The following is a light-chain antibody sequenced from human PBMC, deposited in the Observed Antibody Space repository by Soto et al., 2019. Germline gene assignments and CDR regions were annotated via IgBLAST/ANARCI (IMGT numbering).Light chain of an antibody. V-gene: IGLV1-40*01. J-gene: IGLJ2*01. CDR1: GSNIGAGFD. CDR3: QSYDTGLSGPVV. Sequence: QPVLMQPPSLSGAPGQNIIISCTGGGSNIGAGFDVHWYQQLPGTAPKLLIYGNTNRPSGVPDRFSGSKSGTSASLVITGLQAEDEADYYCQSYDTGLSGPVVFGGGTKLTVL. CDR2: GNT.